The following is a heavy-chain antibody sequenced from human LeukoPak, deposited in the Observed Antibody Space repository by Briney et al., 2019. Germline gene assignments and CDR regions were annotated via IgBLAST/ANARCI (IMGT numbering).Heavy chain of an antibody. CDR2: ISWNSGSI. D-gene: IGHD5-12*01. J-gene: IGHJ4*02. V-gene: IGHV3-9*01. CDR3: AKEGGSTVLFDY. Sequence: SGGSLRLSCAASGFTFSNYWMHWVRHAPGKGLEWVSGISWNSGSIGYADSVKGRFTISRDNAKNSLYLQMNSLRAEDTALYYCAKEGGSTVLFDYWVQGTLVTVSS. CDR1: GFTFSNYW.